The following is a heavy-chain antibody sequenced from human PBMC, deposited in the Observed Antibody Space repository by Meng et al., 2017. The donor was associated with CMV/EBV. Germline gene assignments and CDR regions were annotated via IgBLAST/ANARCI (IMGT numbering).Heavy chain of an antibody. D-gene: IGHD6-6*01. CDR3: ARAVGRAALTYYYGMDV. CDR2: IYSGGST. J-gene: IGHJ6*02. Sequence: GESLKISCAASGFTVSSNYMSWVRQAPGKGLEWVSVIYSGGSTYYADSVKGRFTISRDNSKNTLYLQMNSLRAEDTDVYYCARAVGRAALTYYYGMDVWGQGTTVTVSS. V-gene: IGHV3-53*01. CDR1: GFTVSSNY.